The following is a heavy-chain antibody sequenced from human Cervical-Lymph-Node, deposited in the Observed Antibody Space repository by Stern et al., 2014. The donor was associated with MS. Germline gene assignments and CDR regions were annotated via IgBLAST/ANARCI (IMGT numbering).Heavy chain of an antibody. CDR2: IFYSGST. CDR3: AREEGYDSSRYRAFDI. Sequence: QVQLQESGPGLVKPSETLSLTCTVSGASISNYYWSWIRQPPGKGLEWIGFIFYSGSTNYNPSLKSRVTILVDTSKNQFSLKLSSVTAADTAVYYCAREEGYDSSRYRAFDIWGQGTMVTVSS. V-gene: IGHV4-59*01. D-gene: IGHD3-22*01. CDR1: GASISNYY. J-gene: IGHJ3*02.